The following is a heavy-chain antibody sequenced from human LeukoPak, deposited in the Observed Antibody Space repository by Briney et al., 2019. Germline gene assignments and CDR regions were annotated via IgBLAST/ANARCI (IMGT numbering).Heavy chain of an antibody. J-gene: IGHJ3*02. CDR2: ISGSGGST. D-gene: IGHD6-19*01. Sequence: TGGSLRLSCAASGFTFSSYAMSWVRQAPGKGLEWVSAISGSGGSTYYADSVKGRFTISRDNSKNTLYLQMNSLRAEDTAVYYCAKDHKQWLARGAFDIWGQGTMVTASS. CDR3: AKDHKQWLARGAFDI. CDR1: GFTFSSYA. V-gene: IGHV3-23*01.